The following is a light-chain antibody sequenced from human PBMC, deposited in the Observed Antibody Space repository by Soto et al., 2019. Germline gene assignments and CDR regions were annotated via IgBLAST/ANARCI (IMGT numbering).Light chain of an antibody. J-gene: IGLJ3*02. CDR2: DTS. CDR1: TGAVTSGHY. CDR3: FLSYSDVRLWV. Sequence: QAVVTQEPSLTVSPGGTVTLTCGSSTGAVTSGHYPYWFQQKPGQAPRTLIYDTSNKHSWTPARFSGSLLGGKAALTLSGAQHEDEAEYYCFLSYSDVRLWVFGGGTQLTVL. V-gene: IGLV7-46*01.